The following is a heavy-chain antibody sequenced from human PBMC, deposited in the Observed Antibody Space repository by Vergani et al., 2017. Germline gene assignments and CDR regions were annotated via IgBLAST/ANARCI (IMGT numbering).Heavy chain of an antibody. Sequence: QVQLVQSGAEVKKPGSSVKVSCKASGGPFSSYANSWVRQAPGQGLEWMGGIIPIFGTANYAQKFQGRVTITADEATSTDYMELSSLRSEDTVVYYCASMSIAARPYCYDYVDVWGKGTTVTVSS. J-gene: IGHJ6*03. CDR1: GGPFSSYA. CDR2: IIPIFGTA. D-gene: IGHD6-6*01. V-gene: IGHV1-69*01. CDR3: ASMSIAARPYCYDYVDV.